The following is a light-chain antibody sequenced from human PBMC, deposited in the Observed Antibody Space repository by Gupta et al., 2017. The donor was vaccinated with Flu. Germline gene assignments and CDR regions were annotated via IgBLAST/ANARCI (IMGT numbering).Light chain of an antibody. CDR1: QSISSW. J-gene: IGKJ1*01. V-gene: IGKV1-5*03. CDR2: KAS. Sequence: DIQMTQSPSTLSASVGDRVTITCRASQSISSWLAWYQQKPGKAPKLLIYKASSLESGVPARFSGSGSGTEFTLTISSLQPDDLATYHCQQENSSSHTFGQGTKLEIK. CDR3: QQENSSSHT.